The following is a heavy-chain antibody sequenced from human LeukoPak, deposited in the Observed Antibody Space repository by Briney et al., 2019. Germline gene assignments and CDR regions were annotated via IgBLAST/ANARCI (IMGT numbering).Heavy chain of an antibody. CDR3: ARGKEVITMLRGLKPGYYFDY. CDR1: GGSISSYY. CDR2: IYTSGST. Sequence: SETLSLTCSVSGGSISSYYWSWIRQPAGKGLEWIGRIYTSGSTKYKSSLKSRVTISVDTSKNQFSLKLNSVTAADTAVYYCARGKEVITMLRGLKPGYYFDYWGQGTLVTVSS. V-gene: IGHV4-4*07. J-gene: IGHJ4*02. D-gene: IGHD3-10*01.